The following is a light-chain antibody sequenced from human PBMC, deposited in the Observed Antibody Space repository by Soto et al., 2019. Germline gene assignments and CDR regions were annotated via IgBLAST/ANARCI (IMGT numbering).Light chain of an antibody. CDR1: SSDVGGYNF. Sequence: QSALTQPASVSGSPGQSITISCTGTSSDVGGYNFVSWYQQRPGKAPKLMIYEVSNRPSGVSNRFSGSKSGNRDSLTISGLKVEHEADYYCSSCRGITALVFGGGTKLTVL. CDR2: EVS. J-gene: IGLJ3*02. V-gene: IGLV2-14*03. CDR3: SSCRGITALV.